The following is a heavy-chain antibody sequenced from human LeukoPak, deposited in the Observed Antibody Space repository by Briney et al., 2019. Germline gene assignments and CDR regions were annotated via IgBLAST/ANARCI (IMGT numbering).Heavy chain of an antibody. Sequence: GGSLRLSCAVSGFTFSSYSMNWVRQAPGKGLEWVSSISSSSYIYYADSVKGRFTISRDNAKNSLYLQMNSLRAEDTAVYYCAKDSSTSGNFDYWGQGTLVTVSS. CDR2: ISSSSYI. D-gene: IGHD2-2*01. CDR3: AKDSSTSGNFDY. CDR1: GFTFSSYS. J-gene: IGHJ4*02. V-gene: IGHV3-21*01.